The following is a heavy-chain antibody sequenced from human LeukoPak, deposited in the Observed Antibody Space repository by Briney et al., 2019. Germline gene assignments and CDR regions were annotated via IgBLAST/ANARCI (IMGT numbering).Heavy chain of an antibody. CDR2: IYTSGST. D-gene: IGHD2-15*01. J-gene: IGHJ4*02. V-gene: IGHV4-4*07. CDR3: ARDGNGSRAFDY. CDR1: GGSINSYY. Sequence: PSETLSLTCTVSGGSINSYYWSWIRQPAGKGLEWIGRIYTSGSTNYNPSLKSRVTISVDKSNNQFSLNLTSVTAADTAVYYCARDGNGSRAFDYWGQATLVTVFS.